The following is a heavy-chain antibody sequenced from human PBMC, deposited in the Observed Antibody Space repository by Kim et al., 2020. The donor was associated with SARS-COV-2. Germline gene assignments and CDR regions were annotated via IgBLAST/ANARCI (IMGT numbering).Heavy chain of an antibody. D-gene: IGHD3-10*01. V-gene: IGHV3-21*01. Sequence: GGSLRLSCAASGFTFSSYSMNWVRQAPGKGLEWVSSISSSSSYIYYADSVKGRFTISRDNAKNSLYLQMNSLRAEDTAVYYCASARYGSGLFDYWGQGTLVTVSS. CDR2: ISSSSSYI. CDR3: ASARYGSGLFDY. J-gene: IGHJ4*02. CDR1: GFTFSSYS.